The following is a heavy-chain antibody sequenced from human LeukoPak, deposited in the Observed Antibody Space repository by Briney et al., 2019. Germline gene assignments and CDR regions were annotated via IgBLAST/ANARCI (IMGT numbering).Heavy chain of an antibody. D-gene: IGHD5-12*01. V-gene: IGHV4-39*01. CDR3: ARQPGGYSGPFDY. CDR1: GGSISSSSYY. Sequence: SETLSLTCFVSGGSISSSSYYWGSIRQPPGKGLEWVASVYYSGSTYYNPSLEGRVTMSVDTSKNQFSLKLSSVTAVDTAVYYCARQPGGYSGPFDYWGQGTLLTVSS. CDR2: VYYSGST. J-gene: IGHJ4*02.